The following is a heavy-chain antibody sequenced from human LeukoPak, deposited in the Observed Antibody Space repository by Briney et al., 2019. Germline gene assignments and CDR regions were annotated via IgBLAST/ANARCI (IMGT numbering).Heavy chain of an antibody. CDR1: GFTFSSYA. CDR3: ARTRFCSSTSCYTDN. J-gene: IGHJ4*02. D-gene: IGHD2-2*02. Sequence: PGGSLRLSCAASGFTFSSYAMSWIRQPPGKGLEWIGEINHSGSTNYNPSLKSRVTISVDTSKNQFSLKLSSVTAADTAVYYCARTRFCSSTSCYTDNWGQGTLVTVSS. V-gene: IGHV4-34*01. CDR2: INHSGST.